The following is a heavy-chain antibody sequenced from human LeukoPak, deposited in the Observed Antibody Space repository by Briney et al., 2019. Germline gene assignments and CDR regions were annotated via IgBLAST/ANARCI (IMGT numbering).Heavy chain of an antibody. CDR1: GGTFSSYA. CDR2: IIPILGIA. CDR3: ARDELYYYDSSGYAFDI. V-gene: IGHV1-69*04. J-gene: IGHJ3*02. D-gene: IGHD3-22*01. Sequence: ASAKVSCKASGGTFSSYAISWVRQAPGQGLEWMGRIIPILGIANYAQKFQGRVTITADKSTSTAYMELSSLRSEDTAVYYCARDELYYYDSSGYAFDIWGQGTMVTVSS.